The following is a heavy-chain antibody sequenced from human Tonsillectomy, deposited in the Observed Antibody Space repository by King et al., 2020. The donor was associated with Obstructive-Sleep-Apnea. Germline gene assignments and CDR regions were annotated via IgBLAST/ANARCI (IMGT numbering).Heavy chain of an antibody. Sequence: QLQESGPGLVKPSETLSLTCTVSGGSISSYYWSWIRQPPGKGLEGIGYIYYSGSTNYNPSLNSRVTLSVDTPKNQSSLKLISGTAADTAVYYCARDAYYYDSSGQRRSFDYWGQGTLVTVSS. CDR2: IYYSGST. CDR3: ARDAYYYDSSGQRRSFDY. CDR1: GGSISSYY. D-gene: IGHD3-22*01. V-gene: IGHV4-59*01. J-gene: IGHJ4*02.